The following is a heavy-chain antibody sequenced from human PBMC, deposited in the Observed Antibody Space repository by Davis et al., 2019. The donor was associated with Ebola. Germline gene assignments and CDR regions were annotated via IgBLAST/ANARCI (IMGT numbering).Heavy chain of an antibody. D-gene: IGHD3-3*01. J-gene: IGHJ4*02. CDR3: ASFFRGYFDY. CDR2: INPSGGST. V-gene: IGHV1-46*01. Sequence: ASVKVSCKASGFIFTSYYIHWVRQAPGQGLEWMGIINPSGGSTSYAQKFQGRVTMTRDTSTSTVYMELSSLRSEDTAVYYCASFFRGYFDYWGQGTLVTVSS. CDR1: GFIFTSYY.